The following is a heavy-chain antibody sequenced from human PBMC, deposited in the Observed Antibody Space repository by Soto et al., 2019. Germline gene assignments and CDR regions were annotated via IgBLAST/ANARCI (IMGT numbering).Heavy chain of an antibody. CDR2: TYQSGSA. J-gene: IGHJ6*02. CDR1: GGSISSGGYS. Sequence: TLSLTCTVSGGSISSGGYSWTWIRQSPGKGLEWIGYTYQSGSAYYNPSLKSRVTISVDRSKNQFSLNLTSVTAADTAVYYCARDYYGMDVWGQGTTVT. V-gene: IGHV4-30-2*06. CDR3: ARDYYGMDV.